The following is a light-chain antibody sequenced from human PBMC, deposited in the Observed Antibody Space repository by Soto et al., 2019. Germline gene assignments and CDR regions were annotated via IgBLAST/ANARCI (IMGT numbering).Light chain of an antibody. CDR2: DVS. J-gene: IGLJ2*01. CDR1: SSDVGGHNS. CDR3: SSYTDSSTVV. Sequence: QSALTQPASVSGSPGQSITISCTGTSSDVGGHNSVSWYQQHPDKAPKFMIYDVSNRPSGVSNRFSGSKSGNTASLTISGLQAEDEADYYCSSYTDSSTVVFGGGTKLTVL. V-gene: IGLV2-14*03.